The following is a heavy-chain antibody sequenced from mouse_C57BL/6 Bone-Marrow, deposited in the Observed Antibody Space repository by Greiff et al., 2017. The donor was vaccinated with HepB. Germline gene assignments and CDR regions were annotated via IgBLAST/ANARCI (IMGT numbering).Heavy chain of an antibody. Sequence: VQLQQSGAELARPGASVKLSCKASGYTFTSYGISWVKQRTGQGLEWIGEIYPRSGNTYYNEKFKGKATLTADKSSSTAYMELRSLTSEDSAVYFCARSYYCGSRVYAMDYWGQGTSVTVSS. J-gene: IGHJ4*01. CDR3: ARSYYCGSRVYAMDY. CDR2: IYPRSGNT. V-gene: IGHV1-81*01. D-gene: IGHD1-1*01. CDR1: GYTFTSYG.